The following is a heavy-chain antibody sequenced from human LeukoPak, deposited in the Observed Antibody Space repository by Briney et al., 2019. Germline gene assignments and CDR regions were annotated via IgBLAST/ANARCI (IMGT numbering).Heavy chain of an antibody. CDR2: MYPGNSYT. CDR1: GYSITDYW. J-gene: IGHJ4*02. V-gene: IGHV5-51*01. D-gene: IGHD1-26*01. Sequence: HGEALKISWNGSGYSITDYWIGLVRQIPGKGLEWRGIMYPGNSYTRYRTSFQGQVTISADKSISTAYLQWSSLQASDTAMYYCAIATAGTYYWNFDYWGQGTLVTVSS. CDR3: AIATAGTYYWNFDY.